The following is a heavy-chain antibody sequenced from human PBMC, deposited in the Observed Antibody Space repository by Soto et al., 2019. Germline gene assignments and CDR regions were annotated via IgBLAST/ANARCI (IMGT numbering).Heavy chain of an antibody. J-gene: IGHJ6*02. Sequence: QVQLQESGPGLVKPSQTLSLTCTVSGGSISSGGYYWSWIRQHPGKGLEWIGYIYYSGSTYYNPSLKSRVTISVDTSKNQFSLKLSSVTAADTAVYYCARDSVGTMVRVGGMDVWGQGTTVTVSS. V-gene: IGHV4-31*03. D-gene: IGHD3-10*01. CDR1: GGSISSGGYY. CDR3: ARDSVGTMVRVGGMDV. CDR2: IYYSGST.